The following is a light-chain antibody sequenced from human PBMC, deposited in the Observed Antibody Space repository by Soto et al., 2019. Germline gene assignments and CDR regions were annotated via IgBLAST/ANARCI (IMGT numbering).Light chain of an antibody. Sequence: QSVLTQPPSVSGSPGQSVTISCIGTSSDVGSYNRLSWYQQPPGTAPKLIMYEVNTRPSGVPDRFSGSKSGSTASLTISGLQAEDEADYYCILYIRGSTYVFGTGTKVTVL. V-gene: IGLV2-18*01. J-gene: IGLJ1*01. CDR3: ILYIRGSTYV. CDR2: EVN. CDR1: SSDVGSYNR.